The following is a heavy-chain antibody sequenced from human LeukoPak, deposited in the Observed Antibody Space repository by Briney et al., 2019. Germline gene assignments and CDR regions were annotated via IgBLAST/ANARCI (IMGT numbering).Heavy chain of an antibody. CDR3: AAGWVCSGGSCYYYFGY. Sequence: GTSVKVSCKASGFTFTSSAVQWVRQARGQRLEWIGWIVVGSGNTNYAQKFQERVTITRDMSTSTAYMELSSLRSEDTAVYYCAAGWVCSGGSCYYYFGYWGQGTLVTVSS. CDR2: IVVGSGNT. D-gene: IGHD2-15*01. J-gene: IGHJ4*02. V-gene: IGHV1-58*01. CDR1: GFTFTSSA.